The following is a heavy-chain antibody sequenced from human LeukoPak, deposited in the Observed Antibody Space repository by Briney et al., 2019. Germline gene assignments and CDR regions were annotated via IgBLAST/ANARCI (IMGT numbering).Heavy chain of an antibody. Sequence: VASVKVSCKASGYTFTGKFIHWVRQAPGQGLEWMGWIDPNSGGTDYAQKFRGRVTMTRDTSTSTAYMELSSLISDDTAVYYCARDREGLAYFDYWGQGTLVTVSS. CDR2: IDPNSGGT. J-gene: IGHJ4*02. V-gene: IGHV1-2*02. D-gene: IGHD3/OR15-3a*01. CDR1: GYTFTGKF. CDR3: ARDREGLAYFDY.